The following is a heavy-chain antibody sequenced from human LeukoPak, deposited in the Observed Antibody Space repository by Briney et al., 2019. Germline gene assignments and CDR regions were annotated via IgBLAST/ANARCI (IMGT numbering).Heavy chain of an antibody. CDR3: HYYDSSGLGDYFDY. CDR2: ISYDGSNK. V-gene: IGHV3-30*03. Sequence: GRSLRLSCAASGFTFSSYGMHWVRQAPGKGLEWVAVISYDGSNKYYADSVKGRFTISRDNSKNTLYLQMNSLRAEDTAVYYAHYYDSSGLGDYFDYWGQGTLVTVSS. CDR1: GFTFSSYG. D-gene: IGHD3-22*01. J-gene: IGHJ4*02.